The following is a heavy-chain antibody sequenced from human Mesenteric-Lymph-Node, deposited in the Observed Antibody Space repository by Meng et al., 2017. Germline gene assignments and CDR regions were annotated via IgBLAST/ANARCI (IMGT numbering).Heavy chain of an antibody. CDR2: INAGNGNT. D-gene: IGHD6-19*01. Sequence: ASVKVSCKASGGTFSSYAISWVRQAPGQRLEWMGWINAGNGNTKYSQKFQGRVTITRDTSASTAYMELSSLRSEDTAVYYCARAGGESGWYVGGGRGGYWGQGTLVTVSS. CDR3: ARAGGESGWYVGGGRGGY. J-gene: IGHJ4*02. V-gene: IGHV1-3*01. CDR1: GGTFSSYA.